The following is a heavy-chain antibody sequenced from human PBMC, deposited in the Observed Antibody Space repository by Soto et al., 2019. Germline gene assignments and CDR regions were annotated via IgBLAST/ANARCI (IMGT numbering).Heavy chain of an antibody. D-gene: IGHD6-6*01. Sequence: SGKVSSKASWCTLSSYATSFARPAPGQGLEWMGGIIPIFGTANYAQKFQGRVTITADESTSTAYMEPSSLRSEDTAVYYCARVRGQLVSYYYGMDVWGQGPTVTVSS. CDR1: WCTLSSYA. J-gene: IGHJ6*02. CDR3: ARVRGQLVSYYYGMDV. CDR2: IIPIFGTA. V-gene: IGHV1-69*01.